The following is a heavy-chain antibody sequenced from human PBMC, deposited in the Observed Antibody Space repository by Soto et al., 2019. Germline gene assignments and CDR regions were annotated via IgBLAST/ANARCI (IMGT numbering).Heavy chain of an antibody. CDR1: GYTFTGYY. CDR3: ARGDIVVVRGFDYFDY. CDR2: INPNSGGT. V-gene: IGHV1-2*02. D-gene: IGHD2-15*01. J-gene: IGHJ4*02. Sequence: QVTLVQSGAEVKKPGASVKVSCKASGYTFTGYYMHWVRQAPGQGLEWMGWINPNSGGTNYAQKFQGRVTMTRDTSISTAYMELSRLRSDDTAVYYCARGDIVVVRGFDYFDYWGQGTLVTVSS.